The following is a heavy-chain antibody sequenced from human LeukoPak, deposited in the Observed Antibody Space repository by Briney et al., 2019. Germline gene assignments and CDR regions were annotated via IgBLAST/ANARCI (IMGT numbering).Heavy chain of an antibody. D-gene: IGHD2-2*02. CDR2: INPSGGST. J-gene: IGHJ4*02. CDR1: GYTFTSYY. CDR3: ARRLPTTRRYCSSTSCYTDYFDY. V-gene: IGHV1-46*01. Sequence: GASVKVSCKASGYTFTSYYMHWVRQAPGQGLEWMGIINPSGGSTSYAQKFQGRVTMTRDTSTSTAYMELSRLRSDDTAVYYCARRLPTTRRYCSSTSCYTDYFDYWGQGTLVTVSS.